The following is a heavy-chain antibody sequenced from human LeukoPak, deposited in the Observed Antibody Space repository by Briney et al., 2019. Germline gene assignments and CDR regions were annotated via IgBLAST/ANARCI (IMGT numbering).Heavy chain of an antibody. Sequence: GGSLRLSCAASGFTFSSFGMHWVRQAPGEGLDWVAVIWYDASNKYYADSVKGRFTISRDNSKNTLFLQMNSLRDDDTAVYYCVRGVGVSRFNYFDPWGQGTLVIVSS. CDR3: VRGVGVSRFNYFDP. CDR2: IWYDASNK. D-gene: IGHD6-13*01. CDR1: GFTFSSFG. J-gene: IGHJ5*02. V-gene: IGHV3-33*01.